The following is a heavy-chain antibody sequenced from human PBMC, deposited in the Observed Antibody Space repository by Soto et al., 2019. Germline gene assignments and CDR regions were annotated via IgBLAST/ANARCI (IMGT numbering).Heavy chain of an antibody. CDR2: IYSTGNT. CDR3: ARSILSYDDY. V-gene: IGHV4-31*03. J-gene: IGHJ4*02. CDR1: GGSISSGGFF. Sequence: QVQLQESGPGLVKPSQTLSLTCTVSGGSISSGGFFWSWIRQHPGKGLEWIGSIYSTGNTSYNPSLKSRVNISLDASTIQFSLKLSSVTAAATAIYYCARSILSYDDYWGQGTLVTVSS. D-gene: IGHD5-18*01.